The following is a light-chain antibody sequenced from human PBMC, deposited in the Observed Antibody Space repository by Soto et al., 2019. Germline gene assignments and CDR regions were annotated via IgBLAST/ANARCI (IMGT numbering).Light chain of an antibody. CDR3: QQRRNWPLT. CDR2: DAS. V-gene: IGKV3-11*01. Sequence: EIVLTQSPATLSLSPGDRATLSCGASQSVNNYLAWYQQKRGQAPRLLIFDASTMAPGIPPRFSGSGSGTDFTLTISRLEPEDFAIYFCQQRRNWPLTFGGGTRVDIK. CDR1: QSVNNY. J-gene: IGKJ4*01.